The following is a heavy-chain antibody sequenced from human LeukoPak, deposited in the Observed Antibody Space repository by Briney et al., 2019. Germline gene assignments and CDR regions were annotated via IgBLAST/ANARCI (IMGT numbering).Heavy chain of an antibody. V-gene: IGHV4-39*07. D-gene: IGHD1-26*01. J-gene: IGHJ4*02. CDR1: GGSISSSSYY. Sequence: KPSETLSLTCTVSGGSISSSSYYWGWIRQPPGKGLEWIGSIYYSGSTYYNPSLKSRVTISVDASKNQFSLKLSPVTAADTAVYYCARVGVGATIEYYFDYWGQGTLVTVSS. CDR2: IYYSGST. CDR3: ARVGVGATIEYYFDY.